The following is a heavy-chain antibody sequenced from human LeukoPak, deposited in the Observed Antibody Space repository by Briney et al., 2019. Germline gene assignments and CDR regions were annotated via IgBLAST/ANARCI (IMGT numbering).Heavy chain of an antibody. CDR3: ARGPIATEGPRRPNYFDP. CDR1: GYTFTGYY. Sequence: ASVKVSCKASGYTFTGYYMHWVRQAPGQGLEWMGWINPNSGGTNYAQKFQGRVTMTRDTSISTAYMELSRLRSDDTAVYYCARGPIATEGPRRPNYFDPWGQGTLVTVSS. CDR2: INPNSGGT. J-gene: IGHJ5*02. D-gene: IGHD4/OR15-4a*01. V-gene: IGHV1-2*02.